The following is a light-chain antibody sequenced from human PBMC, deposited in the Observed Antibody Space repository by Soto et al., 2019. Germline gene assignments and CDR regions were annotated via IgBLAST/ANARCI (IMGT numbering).Light chain of an antibody. J-gene: IGKJ1*01. CDR2: KSS. V-gene: IGKV1-5*03. CDR1: QTISSW. CDR3: KEYNCHLEP. Sequence: IQMTQSPSTLSGSLEDGVTITCRASQTISSWLAWYHQKPVKAPKRLIYKSSTLTTGVPARFSGSGSATEFSFAISCLQGDHFPHYLCKEYNCHLEPFGQGTNVDIK.